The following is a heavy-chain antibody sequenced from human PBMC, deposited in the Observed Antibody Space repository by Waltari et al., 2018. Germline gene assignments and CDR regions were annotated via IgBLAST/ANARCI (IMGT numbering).Heavy chain of an antibody. J-gene: IGHJ4*02. D-gene: IGHD1-1*01. V-gene: IGHV1-69*05. Sequence: QVQLVQSGAEVKKPGSSVKVSCKDSGGTFRSYALSWVRQAPGQGLEWSGRIIPSFGTANYAQKFQGRVTITTDKSTSTAYMELSSLRSYDTAGEHCARVEGTGTDYWGQGTLVTVSS. CDR1: GGTFRSYA. CDR3: ARVEGTGTDY. CDR2: IIPSFGTA.